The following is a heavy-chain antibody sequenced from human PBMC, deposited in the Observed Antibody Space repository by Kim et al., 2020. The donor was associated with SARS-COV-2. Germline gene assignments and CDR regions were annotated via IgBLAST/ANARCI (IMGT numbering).Heavy chain of an antibody. D-gene: IGHD6-13*01. CDR3: ARLGDGVAAAGNIDYYYYHGMEV. CDR2: IIPIFGTA. V-gene: IGHV1-69*13. Sequence: SVKVSCKASGGTFSSYAISWVRQAPGQGLAWMGGIIPIFGTANYAQKFQGRVTITADESTSTAYMELSSLRSEDTAVYYCARLGDGVAAAGNIDYYYYHGMEVWGQGTTVTVSS. CDR1: GGTFSSYA. J-gene: IGHJ6*02.